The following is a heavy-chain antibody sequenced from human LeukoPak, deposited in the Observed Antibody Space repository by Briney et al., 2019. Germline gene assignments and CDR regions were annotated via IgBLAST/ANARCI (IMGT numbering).Heavy chain of an antibody. V-gene: IGHV4-59*08. D-gene: IGHD5-24*01. CDR2: IYYSGST. J-gene: IGHJ4*02. CDR3: AGSRWLHRGIDY. CDR1: GGSISSYY. Sequence: SETLSLTCTVSGGSISSYYWSWIRQPPAKGLEWIGYIYYSGSTNYNPSLKSRVTISVDTSKNQFSLKLSSVTAADTAVYYCAGSRWLHRGIDYWDQGTLVTVSS.